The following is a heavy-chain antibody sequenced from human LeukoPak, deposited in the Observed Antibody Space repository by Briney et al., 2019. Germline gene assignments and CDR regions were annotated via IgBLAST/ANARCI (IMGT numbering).Heavy chain of an antibody. V-gene: IGHV3-21*06. J-gene: IGHJ4*02. Sequence: GGSLRLSCAASGFTFSSYTMNWVRQAPGKGLEWVSSISGRSADICYADSVKGRFTISRDNAKNSVFLQMNNLRVEDTAIYYCARRGYHDSSGYDYWGQGTPVTVSS. CDR3: ARRGYHDSSGYDY. CDR1: GFTFSSYT. CDR2: ISGRSADI. D-gene: IGHD3-22*01.